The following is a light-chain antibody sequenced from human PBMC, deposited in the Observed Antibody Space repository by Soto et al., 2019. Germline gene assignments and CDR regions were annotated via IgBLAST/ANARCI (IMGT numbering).Light chain of an antibody. CDR2: GAS. CDR1: QIIDSS. J-gene: IGKJ5*01. CDR3: QQYHKWPIT. Sequence: EVVLTQSPATLSVSPGERVTVSCRASQIIDSSLAWYQQIPGQAPRLLFYGASSRATGLPPRFSASGYGTDFTLTISSVQSEDLALYYCQQYHKWPITFGQGKRLEIK. V-gene: IGKV3-15*01.